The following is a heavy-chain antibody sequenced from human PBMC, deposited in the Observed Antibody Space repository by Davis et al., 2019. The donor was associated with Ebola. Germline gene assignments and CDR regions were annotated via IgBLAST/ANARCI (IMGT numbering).Heavy chain of an antibody. CDR2: FDPEDGET. J-gene: IGHJ4*02. CDR1: GYTLTELS. V-gene: IGHV1-24*01. Sequence: ASVKVSCKVSGYTLTELSMHWVRQAPRKGLEWMGGFDPEDGETIYAQKFQGRVTMTEDSSTDTAYMELSSLRSEDTAVYYCATGVLEWSPIDYWGQGTLVTVSS. D-gene: IGHD3-3*01. CDR3: ATGVLEWSPIDY.